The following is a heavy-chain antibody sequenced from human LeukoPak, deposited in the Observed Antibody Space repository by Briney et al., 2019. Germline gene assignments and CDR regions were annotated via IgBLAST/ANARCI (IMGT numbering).Heavy chain of an antibody. J-gene: IGHJ5*02. D-gene: IGHD3-3*01. Sequence: PGGSLRLSCAASGFTFKNYAMSWVRQAPGKGLEWVSAISGGGDNTYYADSVKGRFTISRDNSKNTSYLQMNSLSAEDTAVYYCAKDGDFRSAFNWFDPWGQGTLVTVSS. CDR3: AKDGDFRSAFNWFDP. V-gene: IGHV3-23*01. CDR1: GFTFKNYA. CDR2: ISGGGDNT.